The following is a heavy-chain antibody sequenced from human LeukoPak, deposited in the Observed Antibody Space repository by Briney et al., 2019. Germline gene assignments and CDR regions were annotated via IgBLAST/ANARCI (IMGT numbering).Heavy chain of an antibody. Sequence: SETLSLTCAVSGGSISSNSYYWGWIRQPPGKGLEWIGSIYYSGSTYYNPSLKSRVTISVDTSKNQFSLKLSSVTAADTAVYYCARSRSDYDILTGYQYYFDYWGQGTLVTVSS. CDR3: ARSRSDYDILTGYQYYFDY. J-gene: IGHJ4*02. CDR1: GGSISSNSYY. D-gene: IGHD3-9*01. V-gene: IGHV4-39*07. CDR2: IYYSGST.